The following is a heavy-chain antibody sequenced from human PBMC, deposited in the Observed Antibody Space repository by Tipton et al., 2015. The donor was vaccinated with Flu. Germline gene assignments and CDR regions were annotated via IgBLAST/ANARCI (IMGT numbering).Heavy chain of an antibody. CDR1: GYTFTDYY. J-gene: IGHJ3*01. CDR2: INPRGGAP. D-gene: IGHD5-24*01. CDR3: TRGLIAEGRRDGFDL. Sequence: QSGPEVKEPGASVTLSCEASGYTFTDYYILWMRQAPGQGLEWMGIINPRGGAPNYAHKFQGRVTMTTDTSTTTVYMGLSSLTSEDAAVYYCTRGLIAEGRRDGFDLWGQGTLVTVSS. V-gene: IGHV1-46*01.